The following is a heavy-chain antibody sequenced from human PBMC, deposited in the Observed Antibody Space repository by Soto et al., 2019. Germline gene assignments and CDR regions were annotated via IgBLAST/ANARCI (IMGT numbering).Heavy chain of an antibody. D-gene: IGHD3-16*01. Sequence: EVQLVESGGGLVQPGRSLRLSCAASGFTFDDYAMHWVRQAPGKGLEWVSGISWNSGIIAYAESVKGRFTISRDNAKNSLFLQMNSLRAEDTALYYFTKVAAYPEGQFDYWGQGTLVTVSS. J-gene: IGHJ4*02. CDR1: GFTFDDYA. CDR2: ISWNSGII. CDR3: TKVAAYPEGQFDY. V-gene: IGHV3-9*01.